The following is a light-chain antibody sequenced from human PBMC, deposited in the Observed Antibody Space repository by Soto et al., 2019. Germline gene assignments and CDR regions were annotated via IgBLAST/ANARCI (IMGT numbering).Light chain of an antibody. J-gene: IGKJ1*01. CDR2: AAS. Sequence: DIQMTQSPSSLSASVGDRVTISCRASQRIRNYVSWYQQKPGTAPKLLIRAASTLQSGVPSRFSGSGSGTDFTLTISSLQIEDFATYFCQQTESPPQTFGQGTNVEI. CDR3: QQTESPPQT. CDR1: QRIRNY. V-gene: IGKV1-39*01.